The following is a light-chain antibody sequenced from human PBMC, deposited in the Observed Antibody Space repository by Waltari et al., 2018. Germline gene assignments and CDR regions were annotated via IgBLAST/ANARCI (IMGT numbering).Light chain of an antibody. Sequence: DIQMTQSPSTLSASVGDRVTLTCRASQNIKILLTWYQQKPGKAPNLLIYKASSLQSGVPSRFSGSGSGTEFALTINSLQPDDFATYYCQQYDTYPWTFGHGTKVEIK. CDR1: QNIKIL. CDR2: KAS. CDR3: QQYDTYPWT. V-gene: IGKV1-5*03. J-gene: IGKJ1*01.